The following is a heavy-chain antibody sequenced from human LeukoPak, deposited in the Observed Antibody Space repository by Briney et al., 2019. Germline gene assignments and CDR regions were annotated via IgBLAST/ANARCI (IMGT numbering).Heavy chain of an antibody. V-gene: IGHV3-21*01. CDR3: ARGDVDIVATIEDY. CDR2: ISSSSSYI. D-gene: IGHD5-12*01. CDR1: GFTFSSYS. Sequence: GGSLRLSCAASGFTFSSYSMNWVRQAPGKGLEWVSSISSSSSYIYYADSVKGRFTISRDNAKNSLYLQMNSLRAEGTAVYYCARGDVDIVATIEDYWGQGTLVTVSS. J-gene: IGHJ4*02.